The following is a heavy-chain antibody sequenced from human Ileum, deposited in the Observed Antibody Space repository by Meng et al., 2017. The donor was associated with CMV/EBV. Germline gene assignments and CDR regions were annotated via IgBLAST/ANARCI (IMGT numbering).Heavy chain of an antibody. Sequence: GGSLRLSCSASGLTFSSYWMTWVRQSPGKGLEWVANIKQSGSEKYYVDSVRGRFTISRDNAKKSLYLQMDSLRAEDTAMYYCASGLDMTRGSGAGAWGQGTLVTVSS. CDR3: ASGLDMTRGSGAGA. J-gene: IGHJ5*02. V-gene: IGHV3-7*03. CDR2: IKQSGSEK. CDR1: GLTFSSYW. D-gene: IGHD3-10*01.